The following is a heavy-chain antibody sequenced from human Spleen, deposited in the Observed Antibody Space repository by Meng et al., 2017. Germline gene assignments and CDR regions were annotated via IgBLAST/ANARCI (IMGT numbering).Heavy chain of an antibody. CDR1: GYTFTSDG. CDR2: IDPKSGDT. V-gene: IGHV1-2*06. J-gene: IGHJ4*02. Sequence: QVQLVHSGAEVKKPGASVKVSCKASGYTFTSDGISWVRQAPGQGLEWMGRIDPKSGDTHYAQRFQGRVTMTGDTSISTAYMELSGLRSDDTAMYYCARDEDISAAGKLFGNYWGQGTLVTVSS. CDR3: ARDEDISAAGKLFGNY. D-gene: IGHD6-13*01.